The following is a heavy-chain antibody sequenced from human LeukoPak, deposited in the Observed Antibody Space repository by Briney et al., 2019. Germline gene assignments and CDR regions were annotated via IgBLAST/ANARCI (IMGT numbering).Heavy chain of an antibody. CDR3: ARSYYYDSSGLIGY. J-gene: IGHJ4*02. CDR1: DYSISSGYY. V-gene: IGHV4-38-2*02. Sequence: SETLSLTCTVSDYSISSGYYWGWIRQPPGKGLEWIGSIYHSGSTYYNPSLKSRVTISVDTSKNQFSLKLSSVTAADTAVYYYARSYYYDSSGLIGYWGQGTLVTVSS. CDR2: IYHSGST. D-gene: IGHD3-22*01.